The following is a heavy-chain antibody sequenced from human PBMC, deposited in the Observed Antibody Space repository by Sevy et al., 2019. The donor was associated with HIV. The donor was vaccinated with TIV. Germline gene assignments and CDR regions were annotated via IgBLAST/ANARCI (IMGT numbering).Heavy chain of an antibody. Sequence: GGSLRLSCAASGFTFSSYAMSWVRQAPGKGLEWVSAISGSGGSTYYADSVKGRFTISRDSSKNTLYLQMNSLRAEDTAVYYCAKLSVVRFCRTNGVCSNGMDVWGQGTTVTVSS. CDR2: ISGSGGST. CDR1: GFTFSSYA. V-gene: IGHV3-23*01. D-gene: IGHD2-8*01. J-gene: IGHJ6*02. CDR3: AKLSVVRFCRTNGVCSNGMDV.